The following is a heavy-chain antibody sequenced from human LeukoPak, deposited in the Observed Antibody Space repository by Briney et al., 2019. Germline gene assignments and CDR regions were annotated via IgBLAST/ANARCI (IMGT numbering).Heavy chain of an antibody. J-gene: IGHJ4*02. D-gene: IGHD3-3*01. V-gene: IGHV4-61*01. Sequence: SETLSLTCAVSGYSISSGYYWSWIRQPPGKGLEWIGYIYYSGSTNYNPSLKSRVTISVDTSKNQFSLKLSSVTAADTAVYYCARGRFLEWLLFDYWGQGTLVTVSS. CDR1: GYSISSGYY. CDR2: IYYSGST. CDR3: ARGRFLEWLLFDY.